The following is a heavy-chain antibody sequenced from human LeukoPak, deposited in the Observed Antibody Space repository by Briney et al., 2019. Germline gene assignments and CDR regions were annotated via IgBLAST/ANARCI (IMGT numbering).Heavy chain of an antibody. J-gene: IGHJ4*02. CDR3: ARGPLIVATIFAGLVFDY. CDR1: GYTFTGYY. Sequence: ASAKVSCKASGYTFTGYYMHWVRQAPGQGLEWMGWINPNSGGTNYAQKFQGRVTMTRDTSISTAYMELSRLRSDDTAVYYCARGPLIVATIFAGLVFDYWGQGTLVTVSS. V-gene: IGHV1-2*02. CDR2: INPNSGGT. D-gene: IGHD5-12*01.